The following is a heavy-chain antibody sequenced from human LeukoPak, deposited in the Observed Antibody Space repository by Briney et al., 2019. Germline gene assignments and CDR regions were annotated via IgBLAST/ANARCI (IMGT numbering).Heavy chain of an antibody. J-gene: IGHJ3*02. V-gene: IGHV4-4*07. CDR3: ARINYDFWSGYYSLSDAFDI. CDR2: IYTSGST. Sequence: TSETPSLTCTVSGGSISSHYWSWIRQPAGKGLEWIGRIYTSGSTNYNPSLKSRVTMSVDTSKNQFSLKLSSVTAADTAVYYCARINYDFWSGYYSLSDAFDIWGQGTMVTVSS. D-gene: IGHD3-3*01. CDR1: GGSISSHY.